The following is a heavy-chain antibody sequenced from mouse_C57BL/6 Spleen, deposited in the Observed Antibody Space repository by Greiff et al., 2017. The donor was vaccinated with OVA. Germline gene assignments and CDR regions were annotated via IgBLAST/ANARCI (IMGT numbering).Heavy chain of an antibody. J-gene: IGHJ1*03. V-gene: IGHV14-4*01. D-gene: IGHD1-1*01. CDR1: GFNIKDDY. CDR3: TTAVDWYFDV. Sequence: VQLQQSGAELVRPGASVKLSCTASGFNIKDDYMHWVKQRPEQGLEWIGWIDPENGDTEYASKFQGKATITADTSSNTAYLQLSSLPSEDTAVYYCTTAVDWYFDVWGTGTTVTVSS. CDR2: IDPENGDT.